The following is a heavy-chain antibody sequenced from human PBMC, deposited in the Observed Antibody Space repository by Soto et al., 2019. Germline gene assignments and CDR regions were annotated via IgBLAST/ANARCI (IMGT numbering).Heavy chain of an antibody. CDR3: VAPKHIAAAVTFDY. D-gene: IGHD6-13*01. CDR1: GITFGSRA. V-gene: IGHV3-23*01. J-gene: IGHJ4*02. Sequence: EVQLLESGGDLVQPGGSLRLSCVASGITFGSRAMSWVRQAPGEGLEWVSTITDSGGDAKYADSVRGRFTISRDNFYNTLSLQMSSLRAEDTAVYYCVAPKHIAAAVTFDYWGQGTLVTVSS. CDR2: ITDSGGDA.